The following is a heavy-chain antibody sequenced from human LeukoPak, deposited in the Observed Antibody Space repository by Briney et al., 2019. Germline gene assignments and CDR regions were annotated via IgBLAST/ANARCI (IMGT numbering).Heavy chain of an antibody. V-gene: IGHV4-30-2*01. CDR2: IYHSGST. CDR3: ARGAVGSSATVDY. CDR1: GGSISSGGYY. J-gene: IGHJ4*02. Sequence: KSSQTLSLTCTVSGGSISSGGYYWSWIRQPPGKGLEWIGYIYHSGSTYYNPSLKSRVTISVDRSKNQFSLKLSSVTAADTAVYYCARGAVGSSATVDYWGQGTLVTVSS. D-gene: IGHD3-10*01.